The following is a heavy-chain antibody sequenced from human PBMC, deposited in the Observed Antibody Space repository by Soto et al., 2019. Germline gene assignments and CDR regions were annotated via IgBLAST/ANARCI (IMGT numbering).Heavy chain of an antibody. CDR2: MNPNSGDT. CDR3: VRGLEWLRNY. Sequence: QVQLVQSGAEVKKPGASVKVSCKATGYTFTTYDINRVRQATGQGLEWMGWMNPNSGDTGYAQKFQGRVTMTRDTSISTAYMELSTLTSEDTAVYYCVRGLEWLRNYWGQGTLVTVSS. J-gene: IGHJ4*02. V-gene: IGHV1-8*01. CDR1: GYTFTTYD. D-gene: IGHD5-12*01.